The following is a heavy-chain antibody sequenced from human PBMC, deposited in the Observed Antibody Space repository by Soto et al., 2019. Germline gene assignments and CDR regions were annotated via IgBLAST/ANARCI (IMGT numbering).Heavy chain of an antibody. Sequence: QVQLQQWGAGLLKPSETLSLTCAVYGGSFSGYYWSWIRQPPGKGLEWIGEINHSGSTNYNPSLKSRVTLSLATSKSQFSLTLSSVTAADTAVYYCARSLSSSWWGCCDPWGQGTLVTGSS. CDR2: INHSGST. D-gene: IGHD6-13*01. CDR3: ARSLSSSWWGCCDP. CDR1: GGSFSGYY. V-gene: IGHV4-34*01. J-gene: IGHJ5*02.